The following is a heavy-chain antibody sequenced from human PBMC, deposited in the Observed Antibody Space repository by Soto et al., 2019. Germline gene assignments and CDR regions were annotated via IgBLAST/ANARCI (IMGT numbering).Heavy chain of an antibody. CDR3: AKNGQPPYYYYGLDV. CDR1: GYTFTRYG. V-gene: IGHV1-18*01. CDR2: ISGYNGDT. Sequence: QGHLVQSGAEVKKPGTLVKVSCKASGYTFTRYGISWVRQAPGQGLEWMGWISGYNGDTNYAQNLQGRVPMTIDTSTSTASMELRSLTSADTAVYYCAKNGQPPYYYYGLDVWGQGTTVTVSS. D-gene: IGHD2-8*01. J-gene: IGHJ6*02.